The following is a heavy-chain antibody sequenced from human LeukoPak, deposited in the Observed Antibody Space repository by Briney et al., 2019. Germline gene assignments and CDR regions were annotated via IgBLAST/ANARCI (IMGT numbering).Heavy chain of an antibody. CDR3: AKDRQMATVRRDPVDY. Sequence: PGGSLRLSCAASGFTFSSYAMSWVRQAPGKGLEWVSAISGSGGSTYYADSVKGRFTISRDNSKNTLYLQMNSLRAEDTAVYYCAKDRQMATVRRDPVDYWGQGTLVTVSS. CDR1: GFTFSSYA. J-gene: IGHJ4*02. V-gene: IGHV3-23*01. D-gene: IGHD5-24*01. CDR2: ISGSGGST.